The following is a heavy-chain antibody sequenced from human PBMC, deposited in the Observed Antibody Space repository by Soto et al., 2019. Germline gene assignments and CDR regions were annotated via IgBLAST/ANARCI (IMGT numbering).Heavy chain of an antibody. D-gene: IGHD3-10*01. CDR2: ISSTAGRTS. CDR1: GFTFNTYP. J-gene: IGHJ6*02. CDR3: AKGVLSFHYGMEV. Sequence: GASLKISCATSGFTFNTYPMTWVRQAPGKGLEWVSSISSTAGRTSSYADSVKGRFAISRDFSDNTVYLQMNNLRVDDTAVYFCAKGVLSFHYGMEVWGQGTMVTVSS. V-gene: IGHV3-23*01.